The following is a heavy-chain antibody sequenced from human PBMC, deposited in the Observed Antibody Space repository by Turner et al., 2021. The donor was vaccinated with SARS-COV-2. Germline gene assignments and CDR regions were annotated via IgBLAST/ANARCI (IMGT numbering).Heavy chain of an antibody. V-gene: IGHV1-2*02. D-gene: IGHD5-12*01. J-gene: IGHJ3*01. CDR3: GRWVCGYNSGGFDV. CDR1: GYPFIGYD. CDR2: INPNTGDS. Sequence: QVQLVQSGAEVKKPGASVKVSCTDSGYPFIGYDIHGVRPATGQGLEWMACINPNTGDSKDAQKFQGRVTVTRGTSITTTYMELRSLRSDDTAMYYCGRWVCGYNSGGFDVWGQGTLVTVSS.